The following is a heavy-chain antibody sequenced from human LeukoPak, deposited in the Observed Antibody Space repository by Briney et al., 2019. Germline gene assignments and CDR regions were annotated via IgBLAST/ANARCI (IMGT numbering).Heavy chain of an antibody. J-gene: IGHJ4*02. D-gene: IGHD3-22*01. CDR2: ISSSSYM. CDR3: ARDVGSDSSGGYYHYFDD. CDR1: GFTFSDYE. V-gene: IGHV3-69-1*01. Sequence: GGSLRLSCAASGFTFSDYEMNWVRQAPGKGLEWVSSISSSSYMYYAESVKGRFTISRDNAKNSLYLQMNSLRVEDTAVYYCARDVGSDSSGGYYHYFDDWGQGTLVTVSS.